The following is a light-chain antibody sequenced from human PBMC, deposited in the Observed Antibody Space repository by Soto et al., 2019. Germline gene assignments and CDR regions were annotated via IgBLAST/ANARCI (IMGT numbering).Light chain of an antibody. CDR1: RSNIESNT. CDR2: NNN. J-gene: IGLJ3*02. CDR3: AAWDDSLNGWV. V-gene: IGLV1-44*01. Sequence: QSALTQQPSASGTPGQRVTISCSGRRSNIESNTVNWYQQLPGTAPKLLIFNNNQWPSGVPDRFSGSKSGTSASLAISGLQSGDEADYYCAAWDDSLNGWVFGGGTKLTVL.